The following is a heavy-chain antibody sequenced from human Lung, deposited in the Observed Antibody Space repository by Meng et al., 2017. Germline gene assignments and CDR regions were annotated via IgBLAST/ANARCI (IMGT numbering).Heavy chain of an antibody. CDR1: GSKFPYSC. CDR3: ARDEDISAAGKLFGDY. J-gene: IGHJ4*02. CDR2: IDPKSGDT. V-gene: IGHV1-2*06. D-gene: IGHD6-13*01. Sequence: GQWGRVRAECREPVAPLKGSSKPSGSKFPYSCLDWLRRAPGQGLGWMGRIDPKSGDTHYAQRFQGRVTMTGDTSISTAYMELSVLRSDDTAMYYCARDEDISAAGKLFGDYWGQGTLVTVSS.